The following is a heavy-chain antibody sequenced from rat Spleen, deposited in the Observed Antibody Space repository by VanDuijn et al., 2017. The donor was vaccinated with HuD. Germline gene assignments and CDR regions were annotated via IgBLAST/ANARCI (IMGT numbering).Heavy chain of an antibody. CDR1: GFTFSSYW. D-gene: IGHD1-12*03. V-gene: IGHV5-58*01. J-gene: IGHJ4*01. CDR3: AKAPLIYYYDGYYHPGVMDA. Sequence: EVQLVETGGGLVQPGRSLKLSCVASGFTFSSYWMYWIRQAPGKGLEWVSSINTDGGSTYYPDSVKGRFTISRDNAENTVYLQMNSLRSEDTATYYCAKAPLIYYYDGYYHPGVMDAWGQGASVTVSS. CDR2: INTDGGST.